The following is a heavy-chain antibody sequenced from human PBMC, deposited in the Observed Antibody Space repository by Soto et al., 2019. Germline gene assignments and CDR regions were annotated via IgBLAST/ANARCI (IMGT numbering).Heavy chain of an antibody. D-gene: IGHD6-19*01. V-gene: IGHV4-39*01. J-gene: IGHJ4*02. CDR2: IYYSGST. Sequence: PSETLSPTCTFSGGPITSSNYYWGWIRQPPEKGLEWIGNIYYSGSTYYNPSLKSRLTLFVDTSKNQFSLKLSSVTAADTAVYYCVRHAQWVIRAYWGQGSLVTVSS. CDR1: GGPITSSNYY. CDR3: VRHAQWVIRAY.